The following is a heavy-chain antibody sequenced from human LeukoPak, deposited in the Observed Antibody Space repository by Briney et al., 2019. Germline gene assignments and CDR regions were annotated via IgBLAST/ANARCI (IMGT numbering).Heavy chain of an antibody. Sequence: GGSLRLACAASGFTFSSYAMHWVRQAPGEGLEYVSAISSNGGSTYYANSVKGRFTISRDNSKDTLYLQMGSLRAEDMAVYYCARDQKEGGGDYWGQGTLVTVSS. J-gene: IGHJ4*02. CDR2: ISSNGGST. CDR1: GFTFSSYA. CDR3: ARDQKEGGGDY. D-gene: IGHD1-26*01. V-gene: IGHV3-64*01.